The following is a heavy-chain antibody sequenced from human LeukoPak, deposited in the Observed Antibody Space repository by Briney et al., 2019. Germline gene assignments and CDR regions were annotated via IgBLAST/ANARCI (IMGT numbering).Heavy chain of an antibody. J-gene: IGHJ4*02. CDR1: GGSISSYY. CDR2: IYTSGST. CDR3: ARDGPQPYYDFWSGYYTRLGYFDY. D-gene: IGHD3-3*01. V-gene: IGHV4-4*07. Sequence: SETLSLTCTVSGGSISSYYWSWIRQPAGKGLEWIGRIYTSGSTNYNPSLKSRLTMSVDTSKNQFSLKLSSVTAADTAVYYCARDGPQPYYDFWSGYYTRLGYFDYWGQGTLVTVSS.